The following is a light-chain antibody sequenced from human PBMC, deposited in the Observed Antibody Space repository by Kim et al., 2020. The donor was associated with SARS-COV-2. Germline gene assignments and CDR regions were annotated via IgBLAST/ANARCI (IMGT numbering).Light chain of an antibody. CDR1: TTNIGNNV. CDR2: YDD. J-gene: IGLJ1*01. V-gene: IGLV1-36*01. Sequence: QSVTIPCSGSTTNIGNNVVNWYQQFPGKTPSLLLYYDDLLASGVSDRFSGSKSGTSASLAINGLQSGDEADYFCATWDDSLNGHVFGTGTRSPS. CDR3: ATWDDSLNGHV.